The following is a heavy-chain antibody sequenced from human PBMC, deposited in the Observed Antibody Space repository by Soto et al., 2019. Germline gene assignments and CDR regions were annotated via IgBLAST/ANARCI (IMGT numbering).Heavy chain of an antibody. D-gene: IGHD3-16*01. Sequence: GASVKVSCKASGYTFTSYDINWVRQATGQGLEWMRWMNPNSGNTGYAQKFQGRVTMTRNTSISTAYMELSSLRSEDTAVYYCARPPPAFNDYVWGSIEHYYGMDVWGQGTTVTVSS. CDR1: GYTFTSYD. V-gene: IGHV1-8*01. CDR3: ARPPPAFNDYVWGSIEHYYGMDV. J-gene: IGHJ6*02. CDR2: MNPNSGNT.